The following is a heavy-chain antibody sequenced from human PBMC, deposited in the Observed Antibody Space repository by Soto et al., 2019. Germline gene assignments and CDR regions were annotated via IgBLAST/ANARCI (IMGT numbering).Heavy chain of an antibody. Sequence: LSLTCTVSGFTFSNSAMTWVRQALGKGPEWVSSIGRTNNTHYADSVKGRFAISRDNSQNTLYLQMNSLTAEDTAVYFCAKVDAYSYRTDHWGQGTLVTVSS. J-gene: IGHJ4*02. V-gene: IGHV3-23*01. CDR2: IGRTNNT. D-gene: IGHD3-16*02. CDR1: GFTFSNSA. CDR3: AKVDAYSYRTDH.